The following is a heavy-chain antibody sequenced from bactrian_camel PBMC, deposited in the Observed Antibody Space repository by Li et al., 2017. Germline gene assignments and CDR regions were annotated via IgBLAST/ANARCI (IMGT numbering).Heavy chain of an antibody. D-gene: IGHD5*01. Sequence: HVQLVESGGGSVQPGGSLRLSCAASGFTFSEYWMYWIRQAPGKGLEWVSAINSPGGSTYDVDSVKGRFTISQDNAKNTLYLQLNSLKPEDTAIYYRAANTIFRGAHRVPWSEDVAYWGQGTQVTVS. CDR3: AANTIFRGAHRVPWSEDVAY. V-gene: IGHV3S1*01. CDR2: INSPGGST. J-gene: IGHJ4*01. CDR1: GFTFSEYW.